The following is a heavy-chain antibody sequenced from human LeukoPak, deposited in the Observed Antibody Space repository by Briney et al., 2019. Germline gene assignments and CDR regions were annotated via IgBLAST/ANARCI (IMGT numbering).Heavy chain of an antibody. CDR2: ISYDGSNK. CDR1: GFTFSSYG. J-gene: IGHJ6*04. CDR3: AKDLFPYSSSWGYYGMDV. V-gene: IGHV3-30*18. D-gene: IGHD6-13*01. Sequence: GGSLRLSCAAPGFTFSSYGMHWVRQAPGKGLEWVAIISYDGSNKYYADSVKGRFTISRDNSKNTLYLQMNSLRAEDTAVYYCAKDLFPYSSSWGYYGMDVWGKGTTVTVSS.